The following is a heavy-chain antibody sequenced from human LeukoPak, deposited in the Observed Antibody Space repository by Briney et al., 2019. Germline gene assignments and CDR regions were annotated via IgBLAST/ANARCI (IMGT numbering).Heavy chain of an antibody. CDR1: GGSFSGYY. V-gene: IGHV4-39*01. J-gene: IGHJ4*02. Sequence: NPSETLSLTCAVYGGSFSGYYWGWIRQPPGKGLEWIGSIYYSGSTYYNPSLKSRVTISVDTSKNQFSLKLSSVTAADTAVYYCARTRYYYNSRSYGAPYYFDYWGQGTLVTVSS. CDR2: IYYSGST. CDR3: ARTRYYYNSRSYGAPYYFDY. D-gene: IGHD3-10*01.